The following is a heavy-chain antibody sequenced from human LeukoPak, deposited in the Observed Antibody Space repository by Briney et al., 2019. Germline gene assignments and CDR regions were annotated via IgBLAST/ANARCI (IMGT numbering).Heavy chain of an antibody. CDR1: GLTFRRWG. Sequence: GGSLRLSCAASGLTFRRWGMHWVRQPPGKGLEWVAVILLDGSNQYYADSVKGRFTISRDNSKNMLYLQMDSLRAEDTAVYYCATEGPSYYMDVWGRGTTVTVS. V-gene: IGHV3-33*01. CDR2: ILLDGSNQ. J-gene: IGHJ6*03. CDR3: ATEGPSYYMDV.